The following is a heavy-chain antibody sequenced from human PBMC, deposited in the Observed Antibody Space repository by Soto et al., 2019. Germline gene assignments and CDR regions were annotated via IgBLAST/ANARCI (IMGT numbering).Heavy chain of an antibody. Sequence: GGSLRLSWAASGFTFSSYGMHWVRQAPGKGLEWVAVISYDGSNKYYADSVKGRFTISRDNSKNTLYLQMNSLRAEDTAVYYCAKDIINYYDSSGYHYDYGMDVWCQGTTVTVFS. CDR2: ISYDGSNK. D-gene: IGHD3-22*01. V-gene: IGHV3-30*18. J-gene: IGHJ6*02. CDR1: GFTFSSYG. CDR3: AKDIINYYDSSGYHYDYGMDV.